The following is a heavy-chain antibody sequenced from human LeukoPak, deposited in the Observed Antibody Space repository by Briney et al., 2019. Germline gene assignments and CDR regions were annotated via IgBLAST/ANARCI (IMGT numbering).Heavy chain of an antibody. CDR2: IIPIFGTA. CDR1: GGTFSSYA. V-gene: IGHV1-69*13. D-gene: IGHD1-26*01. Sequence: ASVRVSCKASGGTFSSYAISWVRQAPGQGLEWMGGIIPIFGTANYAQKFQGRVTITADESTSTAYMELSSLRSEDTAVYYCARGGPVGFNYYYYYMDVWGKGTTVTISS. J-gene: IGHJ6*03. CDR3: ARGGPVGFNYYYYYMDV.